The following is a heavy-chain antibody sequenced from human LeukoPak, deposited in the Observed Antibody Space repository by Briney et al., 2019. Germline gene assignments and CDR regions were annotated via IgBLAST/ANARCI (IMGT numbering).Heavy chain of an antibody. Sequence: PGGSLRLSCAASGFTFNAYSMNWVRQAPGKGLEWVSNIISLGDTTHYADSVKGRFTISRDNARNTLYLQLSSLRAEDSAVYYCARDTFQPGLIDSWGQGTLVTVSS. J-gene: IGHJ4*02. V-gene: IGHV3-48*04. CDR1: GFTFNAYS. CDR3: ARDTFQPGLIDS. D-gene: IGHD2-2*01. CDR2: IISLGDTT.